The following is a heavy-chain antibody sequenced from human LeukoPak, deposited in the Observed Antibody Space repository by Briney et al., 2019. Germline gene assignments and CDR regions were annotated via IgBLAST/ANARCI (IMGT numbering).Heavy chain of an antibody. Sequence: PGGSLRLSCAASGFTVSSNYMSWVRQAPGKGLEWVSVIYSGGSTYYADSVKGRFTISRDNSKNTLHLQMNSLRAEDTAVYYCASGHYYDSSGYYPISKWGQGTLVTVSS. D-gene: IGHD3-22*01. V-gene: IGHV3-53*01. CDR3: ASGHYYDSSGYYPISK. CDR2: IYSGGST. CDR1: GFTVSSNY. J-gene: IGHJ4*02.